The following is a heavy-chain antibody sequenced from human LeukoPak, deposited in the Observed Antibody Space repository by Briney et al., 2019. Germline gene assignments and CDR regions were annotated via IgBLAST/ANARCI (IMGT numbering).Heavy chain of an antibody. CDR1: GGSISSYY. V-gene: IGHV4-59*12. CDR3: ARGKGGIAARGYFDY. Sequence: SETLSLTCTVSGGSISSYYWSWIRQPPGKGLEWIGYIYYSGSTNYNPSLKSRVTISVDTSKNQFSLKLSSVTAADTAVYYCARGKGGIAARGYFDYWGQGTLVTVSS. D-gene: IGHD6-6*01. CDR2: IYYSGST. J-gene: IGHJ4*02.